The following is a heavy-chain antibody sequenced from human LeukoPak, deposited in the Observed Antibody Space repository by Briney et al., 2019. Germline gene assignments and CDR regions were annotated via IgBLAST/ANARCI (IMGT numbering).Heavy chain of an antibody. D-gene: IGHD5-12*01. CDR2: ISAYNGNT. J-gene: IGHJ4*02. CDR3: ARGRSGYPEGTFDY. V-gene: IGHV1-18*01. CDR1: GYTFTSYG. Sequence: ASMKVSCRASGYTFTSYGISWVRQAPGQGLEWMGWISAYNGNTNYAQKLQGRVTMTTDTSTSTAYMELRSLRSDDTAVYYCARGRSGYPEGTFDYWGQGTLVTVSS.